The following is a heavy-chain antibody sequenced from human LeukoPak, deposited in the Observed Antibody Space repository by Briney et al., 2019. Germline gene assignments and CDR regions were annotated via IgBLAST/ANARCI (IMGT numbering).Heavy chain of an antibody. CDR3: AREGRGYCSSTSCYNYFDY. V-gene: IGHV4-59*12. J-gene: IGHJ4*02. CDR2: IYYSGST. Sequence: PSETLSLTCTVSGGSISSYYWSWIRQPPGKGLEWIGYIYYSGSTNYNPSLRSRVTISVDTSKNQFSLKLSSVTAADTAVYYCAREGRGYCSSTSCYNYFDYWGQGTLVTVSS. CDR1: GGSISSYY. D-gene: IGHD2-2*02.